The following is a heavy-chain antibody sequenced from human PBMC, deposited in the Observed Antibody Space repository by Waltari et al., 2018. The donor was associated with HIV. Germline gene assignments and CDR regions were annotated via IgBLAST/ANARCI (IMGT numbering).Heavy chain of an antibody. CDR1: GFTFSSYA. CDR3: VKEGGYCSGGRCYYYGMDV. Sequence: EVQLVESGGGLVQPGGSLRLSCSASGFTFSSYAMHGVRQAPGKGLEYVSAISNNGHSTYYADSVTGRFTISRDNSKNTLNRQMSSLRAEDTAVYYCVKEGGYCSGGRCYYYGMDVWGKGTTVTVSS. J-gene: IGHJ6*04. V-gene: IGHV3-64D*06. D-gene: IGHD2-15*01. CDR2: ISNNGHST.